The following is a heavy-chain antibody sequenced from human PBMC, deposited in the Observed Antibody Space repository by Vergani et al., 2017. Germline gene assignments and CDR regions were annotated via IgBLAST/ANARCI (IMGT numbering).Heavy chain of an antibody. D-gene: IGHD6-19*01. CDR2: INPSGGSP. V-gene: IGHV1-46*03. Sequence: QVQLVQSGAEVKKPGASVKVSCKASGYTFTSYYMHWVRQAPGQGLEWMGIINPSGGSPSYAQKFQGRVTMTRDTSTSTVHMELSSLRSEETAVYYCARDPSSGPPRNWFDPWGQGTLVTVSS. CDR1: GYTFTSYY. CDR3: ARDPSSGPPRNWFDP. J-gene: IGHJ5*02.